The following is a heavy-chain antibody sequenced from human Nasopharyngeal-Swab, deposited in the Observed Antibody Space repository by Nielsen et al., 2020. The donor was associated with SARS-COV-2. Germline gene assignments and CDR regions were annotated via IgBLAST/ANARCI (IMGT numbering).Heavy chain of an antibody. D-gene: IGHD2-15*01. CDR2: IKEDGSAK. J-gene: IGHJ6*02. Sequence: GESLKISCAASGFTFSSYWMSWVRQAPGKGLEWVANIKEDGSAKNYVDSVKGRFTISRDNAKNSLYLQMNSLRADDTAVYYCARDTYCSGGSCYGYGMAVWGQGTTVTVSS. CDR3: ARDTYCSGGSCYGYGMAV. CDR1: GFTFSSYW. V-gene: IGHV3-7*01.